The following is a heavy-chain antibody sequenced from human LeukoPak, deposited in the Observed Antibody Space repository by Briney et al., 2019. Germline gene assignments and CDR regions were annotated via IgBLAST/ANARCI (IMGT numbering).Heavy chain of an antibody. D-gene: IGHD2-2*01. CDR3: VRGRCSSSSWDAPGFDY. CDR1: GYCFTSYD. Sequence: ASVSVSCKASGYCFTSYDINWVRQAPRQGLEGMGWVNPNSGNTDCAQKFQGRATMTRNTSITTAYMELSTLRSEDTAVYYCVRGRCSSSSWDAPGFDYWGQGTLVTVSS. J-gene: IGHJ4*02. V-gene: IGHV1-8*01. CDR2: VNPNSGNT.